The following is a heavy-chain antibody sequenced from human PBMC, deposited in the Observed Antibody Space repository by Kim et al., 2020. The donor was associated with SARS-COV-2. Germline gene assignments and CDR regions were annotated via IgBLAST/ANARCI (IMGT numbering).Heavy chain of an antibody. V-gene: IGHV2-5*01. D-gene: IGHD6-19*01. Sequence: RPSLKSKLTITKDTSKNQVVLTMTNMDPVDTATYYCAHTGIAVAEGYFQHWGQGTLVTVSS. CDR3: AHTGIAVAEGYFQH. J-gene: IGHJ1*01.